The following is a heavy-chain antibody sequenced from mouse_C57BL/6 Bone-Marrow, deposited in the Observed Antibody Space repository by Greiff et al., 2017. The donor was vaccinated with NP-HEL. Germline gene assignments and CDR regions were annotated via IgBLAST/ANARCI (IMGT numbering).Heavy chain of an antibody. D-gene: IGHD2-4*01. Sequence: DVMLVESGGGLVQPGGSLKLSCAASGFTFSDYYMYWVRQTPEKRLEWVAYISNGGGSTYYPDTVKGRFTISRDNAKNTLYLQMSRLKSEDTAMYYCARLYYDYDGAFAYWGQGTLVTVSA. J-gene: IGHJ3*01. CDR2: ISNGGGST. CDR1: GFTFSDYY. CDR3: ARLYYDYDGAFAY. V-gene: IGHV5-12*01.